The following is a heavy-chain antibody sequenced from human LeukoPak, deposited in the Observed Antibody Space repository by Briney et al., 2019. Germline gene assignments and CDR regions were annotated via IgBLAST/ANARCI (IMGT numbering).Heavy chain of an antibody. D-gene: IGHD2-15*01. V-gene: IGHV1-18*01. Sequence: ASVKVSCKASGFTFPSYGISWVRRAPGQGLEWMGWISTYDANTYYAQKFQGRVTMTTDTSTSTAYMELSSLRSEDTAVYYCARGPSGPHYYYYMDVWGKGTTVTVSS. CDR3: ARGPSGPHYYYYMDV. CDR1: GFTFPSYG. J-gene: IGHJ6*03. CDR2: ISTYDANT.